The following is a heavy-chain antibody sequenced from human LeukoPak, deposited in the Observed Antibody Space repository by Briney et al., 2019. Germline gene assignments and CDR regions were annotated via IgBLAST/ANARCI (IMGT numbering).Heavy chain of an antibody. V-gene: IGHV3-21*04. CDR1: GFTFSSYS. Sequence: GSLRLSCAASGFTFSSYSMNWVRQAPGKGLEWVSAISGSGGSTYYADSVKGRFTISRDNAKNSLYLQMNSLRAEDTAVYYCARDLVVITTISGSWFDPWGQGTLVTVSS. D-gene: IGHD3-22*01. CDR3: ARDLVVITTISGSWFDP. CDR2: ISGSGGST. J-gene: IGHJ5*02.